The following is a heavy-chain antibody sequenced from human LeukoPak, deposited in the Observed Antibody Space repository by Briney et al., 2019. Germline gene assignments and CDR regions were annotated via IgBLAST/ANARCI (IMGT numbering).Heavy chain of an antibody. CDR3: ARQNTGQLDY. CDR1: GYTFTDYY. Sequence: ASVKVSCKASGYTFTDYYMHWVRQAPGQGLEWMVWINAKSGDTKYAQKFQARVTMTRDTSITTTYMEVSRLSSDDTAVYYCARQNTGQLDYWGQGTLVTVSS. D-gene: IGHD2-8*02. CDR2: INAKSGDT. V-gene: IGHV1-2*02. J-gene: IGHJ4*02.